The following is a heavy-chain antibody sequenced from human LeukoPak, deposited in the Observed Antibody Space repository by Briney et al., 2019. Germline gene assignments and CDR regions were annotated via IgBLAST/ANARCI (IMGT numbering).Heavy chain of an antibody. D-gene: IGHD3-22*01. J-gene: IGHJ4*02. CDR3: ARDISGDSSGLDY. V-gene: IGHV4-59*01. Sequence: KPSETLSLTCTVSGGSISSYYWSWIRQPPGKGLEWIGYIYYSGSTNYNPSLKSRVTISVDTSKNQFSLKLSSVTAADTAVYYCARDISGDSSGLDYWGQGTLVTVSS. CDR1: GGSISSYY. CDR2: IYYSGST.